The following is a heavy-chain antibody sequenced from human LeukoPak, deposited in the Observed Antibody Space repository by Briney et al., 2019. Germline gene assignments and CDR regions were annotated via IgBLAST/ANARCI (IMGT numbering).Heavy chain of an antibody. D-gene: IGHD4-17*01. CDR3: ARDVLYGDYEP. V-gene: IGHV3-48*02. Sequence: GGSLRLSCAASGFTFSSYSMNWVRQAPGKGLEWVSYISSSSSTIYYADSVKGRFTISRDNAKNSLYLQMSSPRDEDTAVYYCARDVLYGDYEPWGQGTLVTVSS. CDR2: ISSSSSTI. J-gene: IGHJ5*02. CDR1: GFTFSSYS.